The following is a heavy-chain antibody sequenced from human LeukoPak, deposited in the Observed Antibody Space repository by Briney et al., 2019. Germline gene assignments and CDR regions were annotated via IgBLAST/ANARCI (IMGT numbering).Heavy chain of an antibody. Sequence: SETLSLTCAVYGESFSGYYWSWIRQPPGRGLEWIGEINHSGSTSYSASLKSRVTISVDTSKNQFSLKLSSVTAADTAVYYCARGLAVAGTTDYWGQGTLVTVSS. D-gene: IGHD6-19*01. J-gene: IGHJ4*02. V-gene: IGHV4-34*01. CDR2: INHSGST. CDR3: ARGLAVAGTTDY. CDR1: GESFSGYY.